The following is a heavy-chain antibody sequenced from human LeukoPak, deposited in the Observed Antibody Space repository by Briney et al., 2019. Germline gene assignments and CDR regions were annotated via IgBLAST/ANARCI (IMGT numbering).Heavy chain of an antibody. Sequence: PGGSLRLSCAVSGFTVSNNALTWFRQAPGKGLEWVSDIRGGGDTYYAESVKGRFTISRDNSKNILYLQMNSLRAEDTAVYYCASTDGGWSVFDYWGQGTLVTVSS. CDR3: ASTDGGWSVFDY. J-gene: IGHJ4*02. V-gene: IGHV3-23*01. CDR2: IRGGGDT. CDR1: GFTVSNNA. D-gene: IGHD6-19*01.